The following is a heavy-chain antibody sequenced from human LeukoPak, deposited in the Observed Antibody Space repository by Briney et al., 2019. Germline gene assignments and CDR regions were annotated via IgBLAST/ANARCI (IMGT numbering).Heavy chain of an antibody. D-gene: IGHD1-14*01. CDR1: GDSISSNTAS. V-gene: IGHV6-1*01. CDR3: ARTSGYNSMPF. Sequence: SQTLSLTCAFSGDSISSNTASWNWIRQSPSRGLEWLGRTYYTSNWYNDYADSVKSLITINADTSKNQFSLHLNSVTPEGTAIYYCARTSGYNSMPFWGEGTLVTVS. CDR2: TYYTSNWYN. J-gene: IGHJ4*02.